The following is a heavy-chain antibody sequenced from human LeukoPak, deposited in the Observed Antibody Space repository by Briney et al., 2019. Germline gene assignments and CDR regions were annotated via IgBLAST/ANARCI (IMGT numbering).Heavy chain of an antibody. J-gene: IGHJ6*03. CDR1: GYTFTSYD. D-gene: IGHD3-3*01. CDR3: AMVLRFLEWLLYYYYYYYMDV. V-gene: IGHV1-8*01. CDR2: MNPNSGNT. Sequence: GASVKVSCKASGYTFTSYDINWVRQATGQGLEWMGWMNPNSGNTGYAQKFQGRVTMTRNTSISTAYMELSSLRSEDTAVYYCAMVLRFLEWLLYYYYYYYMDVWGKGNHGHRLL.